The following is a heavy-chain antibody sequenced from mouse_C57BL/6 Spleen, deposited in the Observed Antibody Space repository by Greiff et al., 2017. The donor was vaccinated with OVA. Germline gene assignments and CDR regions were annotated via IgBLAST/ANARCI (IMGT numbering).Heavy chain of an antibody. CDR2: ISSGGSYT. J-gene: IGHJ4*01. V-gene: IGHV5-6*01. CDR1: GFTFSSYG. CDR3: ARGDYDDAMDY. Sequence: EVKLVESGGDLVKPGGSLKLSCAASGFTFSSYGMSWVRQTPDKRLEWVATISSGGSYTYYPDSVKGRFTISRDNAKNTLYLQMSSLKSEDTAVYYCARGDYDDAMDYWGQGTSVTVSS. D-gene: IGHD2-4*01.